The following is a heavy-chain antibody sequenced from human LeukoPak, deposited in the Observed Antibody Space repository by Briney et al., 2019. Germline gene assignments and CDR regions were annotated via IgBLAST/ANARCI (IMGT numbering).Heavy chain of an antibody. CDR2: ISSSSSYI. D-gene: IGHD7-27*01. V-gene: IGHV3-21*01. Sequence: GGSLRLSCAASGFTFSSYSMNWVRQAPGKGLEWVSSISSSSSYIYYADSVKGRFTISRDNAKNSLYLQMNSLRAEDTAVYYCARQWGSVAFDIWGQGTMVTVSS. CDR1: GFTFSSYS. CDR3: ARQWGSVAFDI. J-gene: IGHJ3*02.